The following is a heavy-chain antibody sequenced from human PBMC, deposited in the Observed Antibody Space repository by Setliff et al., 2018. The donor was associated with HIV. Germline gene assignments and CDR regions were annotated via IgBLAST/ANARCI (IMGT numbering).Heavy chain of an antibody. CDR3: ARDLGYCSTTSCYSGGVLDY. V-gene: IGHV1-3*01. D-gene: IGHD2-2*01. CDR1: GYTFTTFA. CDR2: INAGNGNT. J-gene: IGHJ4*02. Sequence: SVKVSCKASGYTFTTFAMHWVRQAPGQRLEWMGWINAGNGNTKYSQKFQGKVTIARDTSASTAYMDLSSLRSEDTAVYYCARDLGYCSTTSCYSGGVLDYWGQGTLVTVSS.